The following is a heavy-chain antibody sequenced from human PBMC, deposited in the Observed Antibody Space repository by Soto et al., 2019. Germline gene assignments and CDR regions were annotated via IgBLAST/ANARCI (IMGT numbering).Heavy chain of an antibody. Sequence: SGPTLVNPTQTLTLTFTFSVFSLSTRRMCVSWIRQPPGKALEWLARIDWDDDKYYSTSLKTRLTISKDTSKNQVVLTMTNMDPVDTATYYCARIPTRSGPDDAFDIWGQGTMVT. J-gene: IGHJ3*02. CDR3: ARIPTRSGPDDAFDI. D-gene: IGHD3-3*01. V-gene: IGHV2-70*11. CDR2: IDWDDDK. CDR1: VFSLSTRRMC.